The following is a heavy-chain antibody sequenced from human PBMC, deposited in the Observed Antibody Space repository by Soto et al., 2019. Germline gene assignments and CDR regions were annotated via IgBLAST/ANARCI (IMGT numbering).Heavy chain of an antibody. CDR3: ARDFYPVAYFFDY. CDR2: VGGYNDKT. J-gene: IGHJ4*02. D-gene: IGHD2-21*01. CDR1: GYTFTNHG. Sequence: QVQLVQSGAELKKPGASVKVSCKASGYTFTNHGISWVRQAPGQGLEWVGWVGGYNDKTKSAQKFQGRVTMTTDTSTNTAYMELRSLRSDDTAVYFCARDFYPVAYFFDYWGQGTLVTVSS. V-gene: IGHV1-18*04.